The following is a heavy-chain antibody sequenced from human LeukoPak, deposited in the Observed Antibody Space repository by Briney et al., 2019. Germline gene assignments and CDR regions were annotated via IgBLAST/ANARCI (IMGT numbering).Heavy chain of an antibody. V-gene: IGHV3-48*04. CDR2: ISSSSSTI. D-gene: IGHD3-10*01. J-gene: IGHJ3*02. CDR3: ARFYKGEPPLWFGTHAFDI. CDR1: GFTFSSYS. Sequence: GGSLRLSCAASGFTFSSYSMNWVRQAPGKGLEWVSYISSSSSTIYYADSVKGRFTISRDNAKNSLYLQMNSLRAEDTAVYYCARFYKGEPPLWFGTHAFDIWGQGTMVTVSS.